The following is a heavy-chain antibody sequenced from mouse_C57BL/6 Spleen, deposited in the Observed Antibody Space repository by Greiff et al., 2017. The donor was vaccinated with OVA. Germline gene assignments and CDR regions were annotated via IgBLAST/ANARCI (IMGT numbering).Heavy chain of an antibody. Sequence: EVMLVESGGGLVKPGGSLKLSCAASGFTFSSYAMSWVRQTPEKRLEWVATISDGGSYTYYPDNVKGRFTISRDNAKNNLYLQMSRLKSEDTAMYYCARVGYKSYAMDYWGQGTSVTVSS. J-gene: IGHJ4*01. CDR2: ISDGGSYT. CDR3: ARVGYKSYAMDY. CDR1: GFTFSSYA. D-gene: IGHD1-3*01. V-gene: IGHV5-4*03.